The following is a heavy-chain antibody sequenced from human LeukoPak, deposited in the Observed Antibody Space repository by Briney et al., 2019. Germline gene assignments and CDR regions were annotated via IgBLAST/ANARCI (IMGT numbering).Heavy chain of an antibody. CDR1: GFAFSSYS. V-gene: IGHV3-48*01. Sequence: GGSLRLSCVASGFAFSSYSMSWVRQAPGKGLEWVSLISSSSHAKYEADSVKGRLTISRDNSKNTLYLQMNSLRAEDTAVYYCARAPYSGSFNIDYWGQGTLVTVSS. CDR3: ARAPYSGSFNIDY. CDR2: ISSSSHAK. D-gene: IGHD1-26*01. J-gene: IGHJ4*02.